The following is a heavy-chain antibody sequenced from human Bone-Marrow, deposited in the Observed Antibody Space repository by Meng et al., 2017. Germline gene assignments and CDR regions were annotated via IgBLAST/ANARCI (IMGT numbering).Heavy chain of an antibody. V-gene: IGHV5-51*01. CDR1: GYSFTSYW. J-gene: IGHJ4*02. D-gene: IGHD6-19*01. CDR3: ARLDEYSTGRYPL. Sequence: GGSLRLSCKGSGYSFTSYWIAWVRQMPGKGLEWMGIIYPGDSDTRYSPSFQGQVTISADKSISTASLHWSSLKASDTAIYYCARLDEYSTGRYPLWGQGTLVTVSS. CDR2: IYPGDSDT.